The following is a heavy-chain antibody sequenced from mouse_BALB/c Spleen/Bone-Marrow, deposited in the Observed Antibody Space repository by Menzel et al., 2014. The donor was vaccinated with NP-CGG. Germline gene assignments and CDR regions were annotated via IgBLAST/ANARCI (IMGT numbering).Heavy chain of an antibody. CDR2: IDPSDSYT. J-gene: IGHJ4*01. V-gene: IGHV1S127*01. CDR3: TRDAMDY. CDR1: GYTFTSYW. Sequence: VQLVESGAELVKPGASVKMSCKASGYTFTSYWMHWVRQRPGQGLEWIGVIDPSDSYTSYIQKFKGKATLTVDTSSSTAYMQLSSPTSEDSAVYYCTRDAMDYWGQGTSVTVSS.